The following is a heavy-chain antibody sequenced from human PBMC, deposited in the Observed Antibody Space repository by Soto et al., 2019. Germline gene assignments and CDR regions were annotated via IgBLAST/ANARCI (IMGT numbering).Heavy chain of an antibody. CDR3: ASQKTVIRGPLSSNWFDP. J-gene: IGHJ5*02. D-gene: IGHD1-1*01. CDR1: GYTFTDYW. CDR2: IYPGDSDT. V-gene: IGHV5-51*01. Sequence: PGESLKISCKGYGYTFTDYWIGWVRQMPGKGLELIGLIYPGDSDTRYSPSFQGRVTISADKSISPAFLQWSSLRASDTAMYYCASQKTVIRGPLSSNWFDPWCQGTLVTVSS.